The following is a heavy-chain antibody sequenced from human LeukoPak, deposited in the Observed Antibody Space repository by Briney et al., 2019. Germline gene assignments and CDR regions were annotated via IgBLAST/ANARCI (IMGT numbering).Heavy chain of an antibody. CDR2: ISPSDGAT. CDR1: GNTFTNHN. D-gene: IGHD2-15*01. V-gene: IGHV1-46*01. Sequence: ASVKVSCKASGNTFTNHNMYWVRLAPGQGLEWMGIISPSDGATNYAHKFQGRVTMTRDTSTSTDYMELSSLKSEDTAVYYCAREVAAPFRFDDWGQGTLVTVSS. CDR3: AREVAAPFRFDD. J-gene: IGHJ4*02.